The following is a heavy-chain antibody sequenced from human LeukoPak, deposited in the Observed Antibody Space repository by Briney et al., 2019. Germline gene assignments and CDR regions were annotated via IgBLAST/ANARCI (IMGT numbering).Heavy chain of an antibody. D-gene: IGHD6-13*01. CDR2: TRNEANIYTT. CDR1: GFIFSDHY. J-gene: IGHJ4*02. CDR3: TTAPNSGVL. Sequence: GGSLRLSCAASGFIFSDHYMDWVRQAPGKGLEWVGRTRNEANIYTTKYAASVKGRFTISRDDSKNSLYLQMNSLTIEDTAVYYCTTAPNSGVLWGQGTLVTVSS. V-gene: IGHV3-72*01.